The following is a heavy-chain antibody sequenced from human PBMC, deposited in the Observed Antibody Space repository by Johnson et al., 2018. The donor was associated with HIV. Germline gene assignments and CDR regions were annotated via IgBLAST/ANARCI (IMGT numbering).Heavy chain of an antibody. J-gene: IGHJ3*02. Sequence: QVQLVESGGGLIQPGGSLRLSCAASGFTFSSYGMHWVRQAPGKGLEWVAVISYDGSNKYYADSVKGRFTISRDNSKNTLYLQMNSLRAEDTAVYYCAKDRVVIAAHDAFDIWGQGTMVTVSS. CDR1: GFTFSSYG. V-gene: IGHV3-30*18. CDR2: ISYDGSNK. D-gene: IGHD2-21*01. CDR3: AKDRVVIAAHDAFDI.